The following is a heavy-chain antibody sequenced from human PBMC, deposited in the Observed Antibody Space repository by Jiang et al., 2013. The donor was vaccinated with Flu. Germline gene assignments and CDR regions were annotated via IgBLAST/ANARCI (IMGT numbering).Heavy chain of an antibody. CDR2: IYYSGTT. Sequence: TCTVSGGSISSGGYYWSWIRQXPGKGLEWIGYIYYSGTTYYNPSLKSRVTISVDTSKKQFSLKLSSVTAADTAVYYCAREVGIIGLWYFDLWGRGTLVTVSS. V-gene: IGHV4-31*03. CDR3: AREVGIIGLWYFDL. CDR1: GGSISSGGYY. D-gene: IGHD2-21*01. J-gene: IGHJ2*01.